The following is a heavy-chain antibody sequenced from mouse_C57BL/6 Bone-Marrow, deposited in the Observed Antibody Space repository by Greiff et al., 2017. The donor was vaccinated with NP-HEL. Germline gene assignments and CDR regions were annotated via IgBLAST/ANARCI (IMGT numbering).Heavy chain of an antibody. CDR2: IDPSDSYT. CDR1: GYTFTSYW. Sequence: QVQLQQPGAELVMPGASVKLSCKASGYTFTSYWMHWVKQRPGQGLEWIGEIDPSDSYTNYNQKFKGKSTLTVDKSSSTAHMQLSSLTSEDSAVYYCARGARIYYYGSTPFDYWGQGTTLTVSS. CDR3: ARGARIYYYGSTPFDY. D-gene: IGHD1-1*01. V-gene: IGHV1-69*01. J-gene: IGHJ2*01.